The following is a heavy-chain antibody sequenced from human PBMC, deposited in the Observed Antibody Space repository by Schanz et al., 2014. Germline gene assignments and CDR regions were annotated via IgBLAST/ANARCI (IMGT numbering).Heavy chain of an antibody. D-gene: IGHD4-17*01. J-gene: IGHJ4*02. Sequence: QVQLVESGGGVVQPGRSLRLSCAASGFTFSSYPMHWVRQAPGKGLEWVAVIFYDGSNKYYADSVKGRFAISRDNAKNALYLQMNSLRAEDTAVYYCVRDTDYHFDYWGQGTLVTVSS. CDR2: IFYDGSNK. CDR1: GFTFSSYP. V-gene: IGHV3-30*09. CDR3: VRDTDYHFDY.